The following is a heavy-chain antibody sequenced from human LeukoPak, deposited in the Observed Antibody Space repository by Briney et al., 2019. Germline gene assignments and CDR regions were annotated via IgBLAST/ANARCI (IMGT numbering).Heavy chain of an antibody. CDR3: TTGSSMIVVVTPPFDY. CDR1: GFTFSNAW. V-gene: IGHV3-15*01. D-gene: IGHD3-22*01. CDR2: IKSKTDGGTT. Sequence: PGGSLRLSCAASGFTFSNAWMSWVRQAPGKGLEWVGRIKSKTDGGTTDYAAPVKGRFTISRDDSKNTLYLQMNSLKTEDTAVYYCTTGSSMIVVVTPPFDYWGQGTLDTVSS. J-gene: IGHJ4*02.